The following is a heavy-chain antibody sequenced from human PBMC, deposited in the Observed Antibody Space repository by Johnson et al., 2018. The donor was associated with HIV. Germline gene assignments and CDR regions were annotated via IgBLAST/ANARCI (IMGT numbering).Heavy chain of an antibody. D-gene: IGHD2-21*02. CDR2: IRYDGSNK. V-gene: IGHV3-30*02. Sequence: QVQLVESGGGVVQPGRSLRLSCATSGFTFSIYGMHWVRQAPGKGLEWVAFIRYDGSNKDYVDSVKGRFPISRDNSKNTLYLQMNSLRAEDTAVYYCAKDKAVVTALYDAFDIWGQGTMVTVSS. J-gene: IGHJ3*02. CDR1: GFTFSIYG. CDR3: AKDKAVVTALYDAFDI.